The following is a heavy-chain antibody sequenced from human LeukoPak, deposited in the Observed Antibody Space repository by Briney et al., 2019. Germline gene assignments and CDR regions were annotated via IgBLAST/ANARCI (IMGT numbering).Heavy chain of an antibody. CDR3: ARVDHSGSYLDDFDY. CDR2: ISSSSSYI. J-gene: IGHJ4*02. V-gene: IGHV3-21*01. Sequence: GGSLRLSCAASGFTFSSYSMNWVRQAPGKGLEWVSSISSSSSYIYYADSVKGRFTISRDNAKNSLYLQMNSLRAEDTAVYYCARVDHSGSYLDDFDYWGQGTLVTVSS. CDR1: GFTFSSYS. D-gene: IGHD1-26*01.